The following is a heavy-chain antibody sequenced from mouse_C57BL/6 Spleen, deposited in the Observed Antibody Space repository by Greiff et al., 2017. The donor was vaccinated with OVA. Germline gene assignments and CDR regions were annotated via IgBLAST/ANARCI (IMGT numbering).Heavy chain of an antibody. CDR2: ISSGSSTI. Sequence: EVKVVESGGGLVKPGGSLKLSCAASGFTFSDYGMHWVRQAPEKGLEWVAYISSGSSTIYYADTVKGRFTFTRDNAKNTLFLQMTSLRSTDTAMYYCAWDSYYGSKGHWYFDVWGTGTTVTVSS. J-gene: IGHJ1*03. D-gene: IGHD1-1*01. V-gene: IGHV5-17*01. CDR3: AWDSYYGSKGHWYFDV. CDR1: GFTFSDYG.